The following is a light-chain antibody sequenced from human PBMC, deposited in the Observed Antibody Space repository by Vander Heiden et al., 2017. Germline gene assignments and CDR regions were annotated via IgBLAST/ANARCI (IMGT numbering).Light chain of an antibody. V-gene: IGKV4-1*01. J-gene: IGKJ1*01. Sequence: DIVMPQSPDSSAVSLAVGATINCTSSPSLFYSSNNKNYLAWYQQKPGQPPKLLIYWASTRESGVPDRFSGSGSGTDFTLTISSLQAEDVAVYYCQQYYSTPRTFGQGTKVEIK. CDR2: WAS. CDR3: QQYYSTPRT. CDR1: PSLFYSSNNKNY.